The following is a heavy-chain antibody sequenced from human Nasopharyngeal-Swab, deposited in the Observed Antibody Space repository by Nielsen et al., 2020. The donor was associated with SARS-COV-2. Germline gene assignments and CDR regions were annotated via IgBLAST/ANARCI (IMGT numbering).Heavy chain of an antibody. J-gene: IGHJ4*02. V-gene: IGHV4-34*01. CDR3: AREDASPTAFFDS. Sequence: RQAPGKGLEWIGEINHSGSTNYNPSLKSRVTISVDTSKNQFSLKLSSVTAADTAVYYCAREDASPTAFFDSWGQGMLVTVSS. D-gene: IGHD6-6*01. CDR2: INHSGST.